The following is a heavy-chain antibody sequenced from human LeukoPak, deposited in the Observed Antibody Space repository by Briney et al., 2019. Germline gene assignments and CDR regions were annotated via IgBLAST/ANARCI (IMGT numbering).Heavy chain of an antibody. V-gene: IGHV4-61*01. CDR3: AREVYSGPYNWFDP. Sequence: SETLSLTCTVSGYSISTGYYWGWIRQPPGKGLEWIGYIYYSGSTNYNPSLKSRVTISVDTSKNQFSLKLSSVTAADTAVHYCAREVYSGPYNWFDPWGQGTLVTVSS. CDR1: GYSISTGYY. CDR2: IYYSGST. J-gene: IGHJ5*02. D-gene: IGHD4-11*01.